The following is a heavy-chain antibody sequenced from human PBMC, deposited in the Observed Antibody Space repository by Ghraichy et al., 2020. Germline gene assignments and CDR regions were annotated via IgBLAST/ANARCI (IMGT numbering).Heavy chain of an antibody. V-gene: IGHV4-59*01. CDR2: IYYSGST. D-gene: IGHD6-6*01. J-gene: IGHJ4*02. Sequence: SETLSLTCTVSGGSISSYYWSWIRQPPGKGLEWIGYIYYSGSTNYNPSLKSRVTISVDTSKNQFSLKLSSVTAADTAVYYCARVSSSSSLWEYYFDYWGQGTLVTVSS. CDR3: ARVSSSSSLWEYYFDY. CDR1: GGSISSYY.